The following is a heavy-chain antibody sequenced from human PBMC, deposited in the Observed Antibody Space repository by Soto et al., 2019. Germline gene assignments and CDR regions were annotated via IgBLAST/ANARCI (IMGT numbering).Heavy chain of an antibody. CDR3: AEDSSGYYY. V-gene: IGHV3-23*01. CDR2: ISGSGGST. CDR1: GFTFSSYA. J-gene: IGHJ4*02. D-gene: IGHD3-22*01. Sequence: GGSLRLSCAASGFTFSSYAMSWVRQAPGKGLEWVSAISGSGGSTYYADSVKGRFTISRDNSKNTAYMELSSLRSEDTAVYYCAEDSSGYYYWGQGTQVTVS.